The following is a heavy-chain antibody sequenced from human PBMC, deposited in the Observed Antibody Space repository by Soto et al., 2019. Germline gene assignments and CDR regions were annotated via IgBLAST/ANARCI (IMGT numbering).Heavy chain of an antibody. CDR3: ARHLQMGPRGYYYYGMDV. Sequence: PSETLSLTCTVSGGSISSSSYYWGWIRQPPGKGLEWIGSIDYSGSTYYNPSLKSRVTISVDTSKNQFSLRLSSVIASDTAVYYCARHLQMGPRGYYYYGMDVWGQGTTVTVSS. V-gene: IGHV4-39*01. CDR1: GGSISSSSYY. CDR2: IDYSGST. D-gene: IGHD4-4*01. J-gene: IGHJ6*02.